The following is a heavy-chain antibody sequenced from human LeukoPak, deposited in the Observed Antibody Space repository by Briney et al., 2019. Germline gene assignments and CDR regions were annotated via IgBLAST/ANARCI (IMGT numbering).Heavy chain of an antibody. CDR3: ARQGQQLTRGWFDP. D-gene: IGHD6-13*01. J-gene: IGHJ5*02. CDR2: IYYSGST. CDR1: GASISSSSYY. Sequence: PSETLCLSCTVSGASISSSSYYWGWIRQPLGKGLEWIGSIYYSGSTYYNPSPKSRVTISVDTSKNQFSLKLSSVTAADTAVYYCARQGQQLTRGWFDPWGQGTLVTVSS. V-gene: IGHV4-39*01.